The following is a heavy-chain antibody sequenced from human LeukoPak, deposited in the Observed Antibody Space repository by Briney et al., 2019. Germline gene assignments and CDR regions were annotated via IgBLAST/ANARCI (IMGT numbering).Heavy chain of an antibody. CDR2: ISSSSSYI. J-gene: IGHJ5*02. D-gene: IGHD2-21*01. CDR3: ARAYCGGDCYWVGSKMKYNWFDP. Sequence: PGGSLRLSCAASGFTFSSYSMNWVRQAPGQGLEWVSSISSSSSYIYYADSVKGRFTISRDNAKNSLYLQMNSLRAEDTAVYYCARAYCGGDCYWVGSKMKYNWFDPWGQGTLVTVSS. CDR1: GFTFSSYS. V-gene: IGHV3-21*01.